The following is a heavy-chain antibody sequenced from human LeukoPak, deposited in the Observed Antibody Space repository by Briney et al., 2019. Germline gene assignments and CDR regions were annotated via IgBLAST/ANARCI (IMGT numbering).Heavy chain of an antibody. Sequence: GGSLRLSCTASGFTFSNYAMSWVRQAPGKGLEWVSGISASDGSTYYADSVKGRFTVSRDNSKNTLYLQMNSLRVEDTATYYCARQPFGPGTYLQYWGQGTLVIVSS. D-gene: IGHD3-10*01. J-gene: IGHJ1*01. V-gene: IGHV3-23*01. CDR3: ARQPFGPGTYLQY. CDR1: GFTFSNYA. CDR2: ISASDGST.